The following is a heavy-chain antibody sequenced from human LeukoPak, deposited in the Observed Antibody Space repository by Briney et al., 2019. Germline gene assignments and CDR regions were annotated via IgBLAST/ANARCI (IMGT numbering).Heavy chain of an antibody. CDR2: INAEDGGT. J-gene: IGHJ4*02. CDR3: ARGRKRAVWFDY. CDR1: GYTFTGYY. Sequence: GASVKVSCKASGYTFTGYYMHWVRQAPGQGLEWMGWINAEDGGTNYARNFQDRVTMTRDPSISTAYMELSSLRSEDTAVYYCARGRKRAVWFDYWGQGTLVAVSS. V-gene: IGHV1-2*02. D-gene: IGHD2-8*01.